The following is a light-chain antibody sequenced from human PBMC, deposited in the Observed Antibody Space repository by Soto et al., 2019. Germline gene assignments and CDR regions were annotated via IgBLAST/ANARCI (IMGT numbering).Light chain of an antibody. V-gene: IGLV2-14*01. CDR3: CSYTVSGTYV. J-gene: IGLJ1*01. Sequence: SVLTQPASVSGSPGQSITISCTGTSSDVGGYNYVSWYQQHPGKAPKLMIYAVSNRPSGVSNRFSGSKSGNTATPTISGLQAEDEADYYCCSYTVSGTYVFGTGTKVTVL. CDR1: SSDVGGYNY. CDR2: AVS.